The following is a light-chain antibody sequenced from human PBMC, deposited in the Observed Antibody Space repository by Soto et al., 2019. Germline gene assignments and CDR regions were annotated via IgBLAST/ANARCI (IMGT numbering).Light chain of an antibody. CDR3: SSYTSSAPGVL. J-gene: IGLJ2*01. CDR1: SSDVGGSDY. CDR2: DVS. V-gene: IGLV2-14*03. Sequence: QSALTQPASVSGSPGQSITISCSGTSSDVGGSDYVSWYQQHPGEAPKLMIYDVSYRPSGISNRFSGSKSGNTASLTISGLQAEDDADYFCSSYTSSAPGVLFGGGTKLTVL.